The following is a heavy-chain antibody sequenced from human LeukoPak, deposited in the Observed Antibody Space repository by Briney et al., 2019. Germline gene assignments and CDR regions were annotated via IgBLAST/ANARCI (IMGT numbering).Heavy chain of an antibody. J-gene: IGHJ6*02. CDR2: IYYSGST. V-gene: IGHV4-39*01. CDR3: ARQFGTSYYYYGMDV. Sequence: PSETLSRTCTVSGGSISSSSYYWGWIRQPPGKGLEWIGSIYYSGSTYYNPSLKSRVTISVDTSKNQFSLKLSSVTAADTAVYYCARQFGTSYYYYGMDVWGQGTTVTVSS. CDR1: GGSISSSSYY. D-gene: IGHD2-2*01.